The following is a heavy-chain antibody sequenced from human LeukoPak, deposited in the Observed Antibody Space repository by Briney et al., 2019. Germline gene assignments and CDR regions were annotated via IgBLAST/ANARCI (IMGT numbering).Heavy chain of an antibody. CDR1: GVSISSSSYY. Sequence: SETLSLTCTVSGVSISSSSYYWGWIRQPPGKGLEYIGSIHYSGSTYYNLSLKSRVTISVDTSKNQFSLKLSSVTAADTAVYYCARVARDFWSGYYYHYYTDVWGKGTTVTVSS. CDR3: ARVARDFWSGYYYHYYTDV. D-gene: IGHD3-3*01. CDR2: IHYSGST. V-gene: IGHV4-39*07. J-gene: IGHJ6*03.